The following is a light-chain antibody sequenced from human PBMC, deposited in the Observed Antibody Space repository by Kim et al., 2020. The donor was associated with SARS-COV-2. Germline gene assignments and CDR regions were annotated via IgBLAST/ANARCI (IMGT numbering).Light chain of an antibody. J-gene: IGKJ2*01. CDR1: QGIRNH. CDR3: QQYNNLPYT. V-gene: IGKV1-16*01. Sequence: SASGGDRVPITCRASQGIRNHLAWFQQKPGKAPKSLIFAASNLQSWVPSRFSGSESGTDFTLTISSLQPEDFATYYCQQYNNLPYTFGQGTKLEIK. CDR2: AAS.